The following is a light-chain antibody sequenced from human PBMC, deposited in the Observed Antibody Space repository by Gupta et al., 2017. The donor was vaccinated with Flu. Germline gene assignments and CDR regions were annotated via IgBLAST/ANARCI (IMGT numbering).Light chain of an antibody. Sequence: DIQMTQSPSSVSASVGDRVTITCRASQDVKYWSAWYQHKPGQAPKLLIHDATRLQSGVPSRFSGGGSGTHFTLTIISLQPEDFGTYYCQQANNFPYSFGQGTRLEIK. V-gene: IGKV1-12*01. CDR2: DAT. CDR1: QDVKYW. CDR3: QQANNFPYS. J-gene: IGKJ2*03.